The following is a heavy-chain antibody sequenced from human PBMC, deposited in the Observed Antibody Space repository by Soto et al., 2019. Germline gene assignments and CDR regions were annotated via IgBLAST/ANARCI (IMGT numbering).Heavy chain of an antibody. CDR2: IIPIFGTV. CDR3: AGSGTECWSGPPLNYYYGLDV. CDR1: GGTFITYA. J-gene: IGHJ6*01. V-gene: IGHV1-69*06. Sequence: QVQLVQSGAEVKKPGSSVRASCKVSGGTFITYAINWVRQAPGQGLDWMGVIIPIFGTVNYAQTFQVRVTLNADKSTSTASMELSSLGSEDTAVYYWAGSGTECWSGPPLNYYYGLDVWGQWITVTVSS. D-gene: IGHD3-3*01.